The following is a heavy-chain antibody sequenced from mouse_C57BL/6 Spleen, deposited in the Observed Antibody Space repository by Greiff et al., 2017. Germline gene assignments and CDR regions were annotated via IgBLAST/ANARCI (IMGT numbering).Heavy chain of an antibody. J-gene: IGHJ4*01. D-gene: IGHD2-1*01. Sequence: EVKLMESGPGLVKPSPSLSLTCSVTGYSITSGYYWNWIRQFPGNKLEWMGYISYDGSNNYNPSLKNRISITRDTSKNQFFLKLNSVTTEDTATYYCAGDGNYGYAMDYWGQGTSVTVAS. V-gene: IGHV3-6*01. CDR3: AGDGNYGYAMDY. CDR1: GYSITSGYY. CDR2: ISYDGSN.